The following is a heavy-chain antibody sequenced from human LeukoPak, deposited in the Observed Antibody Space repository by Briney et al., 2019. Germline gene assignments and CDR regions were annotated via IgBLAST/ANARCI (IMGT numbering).Heavy chain of an antibody. V-gene: IGHV4-59*01. Sequence: SETLSLTCTVSGGSISSYYWSWIRQPAGKGLEWIGYIFYSRSPNYNPSLKSRVTISVDTSKDQFSLKLGSVTAADTAFYYCARGRYTYAGYYFDYWGRGTLVTVSS. CDR3: ARGRYTYAGYYFDY. CDR2: IFYSRSP. J-gene: IGHJ4*02. D-gene: IGHD5-18*01. CDR1: GGSISSYY.